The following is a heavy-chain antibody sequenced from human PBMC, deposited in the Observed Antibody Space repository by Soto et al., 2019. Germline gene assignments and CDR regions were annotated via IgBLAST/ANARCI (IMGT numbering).Heavy chain of an antibody. CDR3: AKDQIPDFWSGYPDAFDI. V-gene: IGHV3-23*01. CDR2: ISGSGGST. J-gene: IGHJ3*02. CDR1: GFTFSSYA. D-gene: IGHD3-3*01. Sequence: GSLRLSCAASGFTFSSYAMSWVRQAPGKGLEWVSAISGSGGSTYYADSVKGRFTISRDNSKNTLYLQMNSLRAEDTAVYYCAKDQIPDFWSGYPDAFDIWGQGTMVTVSS.